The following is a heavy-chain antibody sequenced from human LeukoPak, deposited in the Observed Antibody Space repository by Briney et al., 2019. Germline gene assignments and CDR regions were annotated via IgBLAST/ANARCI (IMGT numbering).Heavy chain of an antibody. D-gene: IGHD2/OR15-2a*01. CDR1: GFTFSSYA. CDR3: AKDWAKKYDDY. J-gene: IGHJ4*02. Sequence: GGSLRLSCAASGFTFSSYAMSWVRQAPGKGLEWVSGISGSDGSTNYADSVKGRFTISRENSKNTLYLQMNSLRAEDTAVYYCAKDWAKKYDDYWGQGTLVTVSS. CDR2: ISGSDGST. V-gene: IGHV3-23*01.